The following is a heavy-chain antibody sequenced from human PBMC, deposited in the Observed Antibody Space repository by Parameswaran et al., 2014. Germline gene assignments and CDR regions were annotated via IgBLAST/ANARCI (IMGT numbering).Heavy chain of an antibody. CDR2: ISSSSSTI. V-gene: IGHV3-48*04. D-gene: IGHD4-23*01. J-gene: IGHJ6*02. Sequence: GKGVEWVSYISSSSSTIYYADSVKGRFTISRDNAKNSLYLQMNSLRAEDTAVYYCARDLGYGGKDKYYYYGMDVWGQGTTVTVSS. CDR3: ARDLGYGGKDKYYYYGMDV.